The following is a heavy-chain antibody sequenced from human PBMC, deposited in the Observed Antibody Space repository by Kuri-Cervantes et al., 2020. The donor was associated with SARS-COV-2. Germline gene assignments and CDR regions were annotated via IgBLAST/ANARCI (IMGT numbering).Heavy chain of an antibody. CDR3: ARDRSRAYYYDSSGFGA. J-gene: IGHJ5*02. D-gene: IGHD3-22*01. V-gene: IGHV4-34*01. Sequence: SETLSLTCAVYGGSFSGYYWSWIRQPPGKGLEWIGEINHSGSTNYNPSLKSRVTISVDTPKNQFSLKLSSVTAADTAVYYCARDRSRAYYYDSSGFGAWGQGTLVTVSS. CDR1: GGSFSGYY. CDR2: INHSGST.